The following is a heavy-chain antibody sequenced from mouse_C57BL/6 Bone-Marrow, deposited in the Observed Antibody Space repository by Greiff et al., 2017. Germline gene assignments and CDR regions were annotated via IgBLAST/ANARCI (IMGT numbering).Heavy chain of an antibody. CDR1: GFNIKDDY. V-gene: IGHV14-4*01. CDR2: IDPENGDT. J-gene: IGHJ4*01. CDR3: TPIYFAMDY. D-gene: IGHD6-5*01. Sequence: EVMLQQSGAELVRPGASVKLSCTASGFNIKDDYMHWVKQRPEQGLEWIGWIDPENGDTEYASKFQGKATITADTSSNTAYLQLSSLTSEDTAVYYCTPIYFAMDYGGQGTSVTVTA.